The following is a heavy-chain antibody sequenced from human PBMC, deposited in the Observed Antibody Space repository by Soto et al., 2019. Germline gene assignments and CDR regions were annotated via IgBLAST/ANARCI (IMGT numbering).Heavy chain of an antibody. J-gene: IGHJ4*02. CDR3: AKWSGFGDL. CDR1: GFDFSSYS. D-gene: IGHD3-10*01. CDR2: ITRSADLS. Sequence: GGSLRLSCEASGFDFSSYSITWVRQAPGKGLEYVSGITRSADLSFYADSVRGRFTVSRDNFKNTAYLEVNNLRVEDTAVYYCAKWSGFGDLWGQGTLVTVSS. V-gene: IGHV3-23*01.